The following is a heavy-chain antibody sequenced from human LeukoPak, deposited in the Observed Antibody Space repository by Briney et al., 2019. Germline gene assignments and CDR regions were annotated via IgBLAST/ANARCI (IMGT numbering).Heavy chain of an antibody. CDR3: ARAFPYYYDSSGYYGAFDI. J-gene: IGHJ3*02. Sequence: SETLSLTCTVSGGSISSYYWSWIRQPPGKGLEWIGYIYHSGSTYYNPSLKSRVTISVDRSKNQFSLKLSSVTAADTAVYYCARAFPYYYDSSGYYGAFDIWGQGTMVTVSS. D-gene: IGHD3-22*01. CDR1: GGSISSYY. CDR2: IYHSGST. V-gene: IGHV4-59*12.